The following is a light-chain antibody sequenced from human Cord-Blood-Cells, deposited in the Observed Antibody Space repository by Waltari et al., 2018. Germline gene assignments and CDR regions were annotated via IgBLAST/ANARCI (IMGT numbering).Light chain of an antibody. CDR3: NSRDSSGNHVV. CDR2: GKN. CDR1: SLRSYY. Sequence: SSELTQDPAVSVALGQTVRITCQGDSLRSYYASWYQQKPGQAPVHVIYGKNKRPSGIPDRFSGSSSGNTASLTITGAQAEDEADYYCNSRDSSGNHVVFGGGTKLTVL. V-gene: IGLV3-19*01. J-gene: IGLJ2*01.